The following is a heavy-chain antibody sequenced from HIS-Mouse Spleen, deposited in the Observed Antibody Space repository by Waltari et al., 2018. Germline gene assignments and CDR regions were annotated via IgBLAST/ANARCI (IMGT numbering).Heavy chain of an antibody. CDR1: GGSISSSSYY. Sequence: QLQLQESGPGLVKPSETLSLTCTVSGGSISSSSYYWGWIRQPPGKGLERIGRIYYSGSTCYNPSLKTRVTISVDTSKNQFSLKLSSVTAADTAVYYCAREIPYSSSWYDWYFDLWGRGTLVTVSS. V-gene: IGHV4-39*07. CDR3: AREIPYSSSWYDWYFDL. CDR2: IYYSGST. J-gene: IGHJ2*01. D-gene: IGHD6-13*01.